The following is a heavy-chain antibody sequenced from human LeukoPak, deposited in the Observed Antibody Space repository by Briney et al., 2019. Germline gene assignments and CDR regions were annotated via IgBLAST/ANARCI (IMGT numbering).Heavy chain of an antibody. CDR3: ARGLGGYFGGNE. D-gene: IGHD3-10*01. V-gene: IGHV1-8*01. CDR1: GYTFTSYD. CDR2: MNPNSGNT. Sequence: GASVKVSCKASGYTFTSYDINWGRQATGQGLEWMGWMNPNSGNTAYAQQLQGRVTMTKNTSISTPYMELSSLRSEDTAVYYCARGLGGYFGGNEWGQGTLVTVSS. J-gene: IGHJ4*02.